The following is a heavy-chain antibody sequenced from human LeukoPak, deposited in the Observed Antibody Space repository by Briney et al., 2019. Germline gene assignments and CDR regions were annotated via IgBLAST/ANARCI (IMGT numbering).Heavy chain of an antibody. J-gene: IGHJ4*02. V-gene: IGHV3-7*03. CDR1: GFTFSSYW. Sequence: GGSLILSCAASGFTFSSYWMTWVRQAPGKGLEWVANIKQDGTEKYYVDSVKGRFTISRDNAKSSLYLQMDSLRGEDTAVYYCAKDHLTDYGDHDYWGQGTLVTVSS. CDR2: IKQDGTEK. CDR3: AKDHLTDYGDHDY. D-gene: IGHD4-17*01.